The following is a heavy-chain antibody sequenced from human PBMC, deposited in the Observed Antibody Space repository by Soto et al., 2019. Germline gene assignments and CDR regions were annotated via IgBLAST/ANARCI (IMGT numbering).Heavy chain of an antibody. CDR2: IQSGGTT. CDR1: GFTVSSKS. Sequence: EVQLVESGGGLVQPGGSLRLSCAASGFTVSSKSMSWVRQAPGKGLEWVSLIQSGGTTYYADSVKGRFTISRDSSKNMLHLQMDSLRAEDTAVYYCARDDILCSGGSCYGVPMAVWGKGTTVTVSS. V-gene: IGHV3-66*01. CDR3: ARDDILCSGGSCYGVPMAV. J-gene: IGHJ6*03. D-gene: IGHD2-15*01.